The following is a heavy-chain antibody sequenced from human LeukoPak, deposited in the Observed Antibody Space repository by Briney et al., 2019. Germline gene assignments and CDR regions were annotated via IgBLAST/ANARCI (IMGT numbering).Heavy chain of an antibody. CDR3: ARVCSGGSCYYYYGMDV. Sequence: ASVKVSCKASGYTFTSYAMHWVRQAPGQRLEWMGWINAGNGNTKYSQKFQGRVTITRDTSASTAYMELSSLRSEDTAVYYCARVCSGGSCYYYYGMDVWGKGTTVTVS. J-gene: IGHJ6*04. CDR2: INAGNGNT. CDR1: GYTFTSYA. D-gene: IGHD2-15*01. V-gene: IGHV1-3*01.